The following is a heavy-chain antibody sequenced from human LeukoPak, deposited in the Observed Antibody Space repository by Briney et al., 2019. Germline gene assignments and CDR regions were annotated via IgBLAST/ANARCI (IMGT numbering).Heavy chain of an antibody. Sequence: GGSLRLSCAASGFTFSNYNMNWVRQAPGKAMEWVSSITSSGTYIFYADSVKGRFTISRDNAKNSLYLQKDSLGPEDTAIYYCATYRQVLLPFESWGQGTLVTVSS. CDR3: ATYRQVLLPFES. CDR1: GFTFSNYN. J-gene: IGHJ4*02. V-gene: IGHV3-21*04. CDR2: ITSSGTYI. D-gene: IGHD2-8*02.